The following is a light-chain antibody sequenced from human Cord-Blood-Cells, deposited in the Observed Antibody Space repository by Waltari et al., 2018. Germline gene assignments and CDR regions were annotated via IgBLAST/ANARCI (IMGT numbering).Light chain of an antibody. V-gene: IGLV2-14*01. CDR3: SSYTSSSTLLYV. CDR1: SSDVGGYNY. Sequence: QSALTQPASVSGSPGQSITISCTGTSSDVGGYNYVSWYQQHPGKAPKLMIYEVSNRPEGVANLCSGSKSGNTASLTISGLQAEDEADYYCSSYTSSSTLLYVFGTGTKVTVL. J-gene: IGLJ1*01. CDR2: EVS.